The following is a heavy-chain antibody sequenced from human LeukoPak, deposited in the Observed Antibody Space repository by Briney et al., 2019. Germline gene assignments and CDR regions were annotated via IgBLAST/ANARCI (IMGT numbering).Heavy chain of an antibody. D-gene: IGHD5-24*01. CDR2: INPSGGST. CDR3: ARGPVEMATILGFYFDY. Sequence: ASVKVSCKASGYTFTSYYMHWVRQAPGQGLEWMGIINPSGGSTSYAQKFQGRVTMTRDTSTSTVYMELSSLRSEDTAVYYCARGPVEMATILGFYFDYWGQGTLVTDSS. V-gene: IGHV1-46*01. J-gene: IGHJ4*02. CDR1: GYTFTSYY.